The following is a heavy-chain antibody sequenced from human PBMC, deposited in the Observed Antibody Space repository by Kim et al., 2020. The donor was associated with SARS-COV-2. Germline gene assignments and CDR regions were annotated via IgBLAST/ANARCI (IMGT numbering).Heavy chain of an antibody. Sequence: SETLSLTCTVSGGSISSGSYYWSWIRQPAGKGLEWIGRIYTSGSTNYNPSLKSRVTISVDTSKNQFSLKLSSVTAADTAVYYCARDRVTISGNWFDPWGQGTLVTVSS. D-gene: IGHD3-9*01. CDR1: GGSISSGSYY. CDR2: IYTSGST. CDR3: ARDRVTISGNWFDP. V-gene: IGHV4-61*02. J-gene: IGHJ5*02.